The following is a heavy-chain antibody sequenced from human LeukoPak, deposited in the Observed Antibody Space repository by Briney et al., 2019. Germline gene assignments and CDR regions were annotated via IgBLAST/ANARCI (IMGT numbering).Heavy chain of an antibody. CDR1: GGPISSGGYY. V-gene: IGHV4-31*03. CDR2: IYYSGST. J-gene: IGHJ3*02. Sequence: SETLSLTCTVSGGPISSGGYYWSWIRQHPGKGLEWIGYIYYSGSTYYNPSLKSRITISVDTSKNQFSLKLSSVTAADTAVYYCARDLDGDYAFDIWGQGTMVTVSS. D-gene: IGHD4-17*01. CDR3: ARDLDGDYAFDI.